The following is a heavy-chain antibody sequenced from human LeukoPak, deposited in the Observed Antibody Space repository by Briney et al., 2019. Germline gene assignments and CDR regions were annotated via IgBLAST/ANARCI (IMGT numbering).Heavy chain of an antibody. CDR1: GFTFSSYA. D-gene: IGHD1-1*01. CDR3: AKNKDWNDEELDY. J-gene: IGHJ4*02. Sequence: GGSLRLSCAASGFTFSSYAMSWVRQAPGKGLEWISAISGSGGSTYYADSVKGRFTISRDNSKNTLYLQMNSLRAEDTAVYYCAKNKDWNDEELDYWGQGTLVTVSS. CDR2: ISGSGGST. V-gene: IGHV3-23*01.